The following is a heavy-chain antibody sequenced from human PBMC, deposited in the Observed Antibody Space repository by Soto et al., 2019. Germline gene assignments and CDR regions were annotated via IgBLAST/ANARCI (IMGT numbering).Heavy chain of an antibody. CDR3: ARLRGSGHPAFFDY. Sequence: KAAETLSLTCTVSGGATRTSSYSWGWVRQPPGKGLEWIGNSHHSGSTYYNPSLSIGATISVDTSRNEVSLGVNSVTAADTAIYFSARLRGSGHPAFFDYWGQGVLVTVSS. CDR1: GGATRTSSYS. D-gene: IGHD3-10*01. J-gene: IGHJ4*02. CDR2: SHHSGST. V-gene: IGHV4-39*01.